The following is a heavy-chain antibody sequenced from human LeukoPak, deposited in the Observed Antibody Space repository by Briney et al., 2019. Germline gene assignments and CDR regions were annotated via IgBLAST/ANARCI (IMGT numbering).Heavy chain of an antibody. J-gene: IGHJ6*03. Sequence: GGSLRHSCAASGFTFSSYGMHWVRQAPGKGLQWVAFKRYDGSNKYYADSVKGRFTISRDNSKNTLYLQMNSLRAEYTAVYYCAKGRYCSSTSCYPYYYMDVWGKGTTVTVSS. V-gene: IGHV3-30*02. CDR1: GFTFSSYG. D-gene: IGHD2-2*01. CDR2: KRYDGSNK. CDR3: AKGRYCSSTSCYPYYYMDV.